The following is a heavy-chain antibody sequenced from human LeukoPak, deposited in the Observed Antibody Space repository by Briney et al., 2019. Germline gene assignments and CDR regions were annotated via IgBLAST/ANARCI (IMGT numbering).Heavy chain of an antibody. CDR2: IYHSGST. V-gene: IGHV4-30-2*01. J-gene: IGHJ4*02. D-gene: IGHD1-26*01. CDR3: ARGVGAIDY. Sequence: PSETLSLTCTVSGGSISSGGYYWSWIRQPPGKGLEWIGYIYHSGSTYYNPSLKSRVTISVDRSKNQFSLKLSSVTAADTAVYYCARGVGAIDYWGQGTLVTVSS. CDR1: GGSISSGGYY.